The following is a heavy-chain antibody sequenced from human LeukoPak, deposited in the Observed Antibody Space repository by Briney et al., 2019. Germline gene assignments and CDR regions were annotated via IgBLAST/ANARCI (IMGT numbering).Heavy chain of an antibody. CDR1: RYAFAYYS. J-gene: IGHJ3*02. CDR2: INPNIGST. D-gene: IGHD6-19*01. V-gene: IGHV1-46*01. CDR3: ARSSYSSGLYFAVDI. Sequence: APLKVSCKASRYAFAYYSVHWVRQAPAQRLEWMGVINPNIGSTNYAQKFQGRVTMTRDTSTGTVYMEVSCLRSRDTGVYYCARSSYSSGLYFAVDIWGQGTTVTVSS.